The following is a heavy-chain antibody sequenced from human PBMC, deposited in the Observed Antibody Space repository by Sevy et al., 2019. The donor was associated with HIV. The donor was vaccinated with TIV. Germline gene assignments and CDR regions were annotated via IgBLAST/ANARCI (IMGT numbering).Heavy chain of an antibody. CDR1: GYSFPIYW. CDR3: ARHSRKQWLSNFDS. CDR2: IYPGDSDT. J-gene: IGHJ4*02. V-gene: IGHV5-51*01. D-gene: IGHD6-19*01. Sequence: GESLKISCKGSGYSFPIYWIGWVRQMPGKGLEWMGIIYPGDSDTRYSPSFQGQVTISVDKSINPAYLQGSSLKASDNAMYYCARHSRKQWLSNFDSWGRGTLVTVSS.